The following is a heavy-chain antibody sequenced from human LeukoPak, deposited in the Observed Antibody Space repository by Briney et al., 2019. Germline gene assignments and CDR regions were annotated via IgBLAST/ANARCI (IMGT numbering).Heavy chain of an antibody. D-gene: IGHD6-13*01. CDR1: GFTFSSYS. J-gene: IGHJ4*02. V-gene: IGHV3-48*01. CDR2: ISSSSSTI. Sequence: GRSLRLSCAASGFTFSSYSMNWVRQAPGKGLEWVSYISSSSSTIYYADSVKGRFTISRDNAKNSLYLQMNSLRAEDTAVYYCARKLAAAGTCFDYWGQGTLVTVSS. CDR3: ARKLAAAGTCFDY.